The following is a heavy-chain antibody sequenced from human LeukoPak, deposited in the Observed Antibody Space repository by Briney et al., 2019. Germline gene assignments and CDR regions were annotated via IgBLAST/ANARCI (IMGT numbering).Heavy chain of an antibody. J-gene: IGHJ3*02. Sequence: PGGSLRLSCAASGFTFSSDAMSWVRQAPGKGLEWVSIIYSGGSTYYADSVRGRFTISRHNSKNTLYLQMNSLRAEDTAVYYCAREVGGSAFDIWGQGTMVTVSS. CDR2: IYSGGST. D-gene: IGHD3-16*01. CDR3: AREVGGSAFDI. CDR1: GFTFSSDA. V-gene: IGHV3-53*04.